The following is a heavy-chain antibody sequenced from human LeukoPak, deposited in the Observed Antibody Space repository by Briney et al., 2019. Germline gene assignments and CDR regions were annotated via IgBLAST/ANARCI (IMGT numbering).Heavy chain of an antibody. CDR1: GYTFTGYY. D-gene: IGHD2-15*01. J-gene: IGHJ4*02. CDR3: ASSSPRSSGALDY. Sequence: GASVKVSCKASGYTFTGYYMHWVRQAPGQGLEWMGWINPNSGGTNYAQKFQGRVTMTRDTSISTAYMELSRLRSDDTAVYFCASSSPRSSGALDYWGQGTLVTVSS. V-gene: IGHV1-2*02. CDR2: INPNSGGT.